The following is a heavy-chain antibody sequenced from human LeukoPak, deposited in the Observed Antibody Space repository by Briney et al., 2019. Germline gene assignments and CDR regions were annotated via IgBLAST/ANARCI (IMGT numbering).Heavy chain of an antibody. J-gene: IGHJ4*02. CDR2: ITIGGSAI. V-gene: IGHV3-48*03. D-gene: IGHD1-26*01. CDR3: TRDSPSGDIDY. CDR1: GFTFSTYE. Sequence: GGSLRLSCAASGFTFSTYEMNWVRQAPGQGLEWISHITIGGSAIYYADSVRGRFTISRDDAKNSLYPQMNSLRAEDTAVYYCTRDSPSGDIDYWGQGTLVTVSS.